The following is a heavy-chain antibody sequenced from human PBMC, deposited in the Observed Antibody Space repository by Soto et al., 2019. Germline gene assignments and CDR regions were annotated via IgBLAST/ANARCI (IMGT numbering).Heavy chain of an antibody. J-gene: IGHJ4*02. CDR1: GFSLTTSGVG. CDR2: IYWDDDK. CDR3: AHRVLRTVFGLVTTTAIYFDF. D-gene: IGHD3-3*01. V-gene: IGHV2-5*02. Sequence: QITLNESGPTQVKPRQTLTLTCTFSGFSLTTSGVGVGWIRQSPGKAPEWLALIYWDDDKRYSPSLKSRLTTTKDSSKIQVVLTMADLAPADPATYYCAHRVLRTVFGLVTTTAIYFDFWGQGTPVAVSS.